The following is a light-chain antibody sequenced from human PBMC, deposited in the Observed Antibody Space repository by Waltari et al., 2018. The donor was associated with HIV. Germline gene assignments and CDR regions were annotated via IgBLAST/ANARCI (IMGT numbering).Light chain of an antibody. CDR3: CSYAGTYTYV. J-gene: IGLJ1*01. CDR2: ELF. CDR1: ASAIGSFDY. V-gene: IGLV2-11*01. Sequence: QSALTQPRSVSGSPGQSVTISCTGTASAIGSFDYVSWYQQYPGKPPTVIIYELFQRPSGVPDRVTASKSGITASLTISGLQDEDEADYYCCSYAGTYTYVFGSGTKVTVL.